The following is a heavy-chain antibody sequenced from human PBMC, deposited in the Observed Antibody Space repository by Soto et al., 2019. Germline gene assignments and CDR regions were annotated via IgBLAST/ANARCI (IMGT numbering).Heavy chain of an antibody. V-gene: IGHV4-30-4*01. J-gene: IGHJ5*01. D-gene: IGHD3-16*01. CDR1: GGSISSGDYY. CDR3: ARAVAYTINWFDT. CDR2: IYYSGST. Sequence: PSETLSLTCTVSGGSISSGDYYWSWIRQPPGKGLEWIGYIYYSGSTYYNPSLKSRVTISVDTSKNQFSLKLSSVTAADTAVYYCARAVAYTINWFDTWGHGTLVTVSS.